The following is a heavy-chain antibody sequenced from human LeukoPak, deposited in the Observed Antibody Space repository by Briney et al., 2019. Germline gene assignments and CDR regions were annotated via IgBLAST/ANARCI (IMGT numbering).Heavy chain of an antibody. Sequence: GGSLRLSCAASGFTFSSYEMNWVRQAPGKGLEWVSYISSSVSTISYADSVKGRFTISRDNAKNSLYLQMNSLRAEATAVYYCATPPRFSYYYYYMDVWGKGTTVTVSS. D-gene: IGHD3-10*01. CDR3: ATPPRFSYYYYYMDV. CDR2: ISSSVSTI. V-gene: IGHV3-48*03. CDR1: GFTFSSYE. J-gene: IGHJ6*03.